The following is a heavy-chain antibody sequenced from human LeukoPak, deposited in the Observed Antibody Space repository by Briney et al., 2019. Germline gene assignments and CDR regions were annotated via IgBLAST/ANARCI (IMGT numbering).Heavy chain of an antibody. D-gene: IGHD2-15*01. J-gene: IGHJ6*03. CDR3: ARVLRYYYYYYMDV. V-gene: IGHV4-39*07. CDR1: GGSISSSSYY. Sequence: PSETLSLTCTVSGGSISSSSYYWGWIRQPPGKGLEWIGSIYYSGSTYYNPSLKSRVTISVDTSKNQLSLKLSSVTAADTAVYYCARVLRYYYYYYMDVWGKGTTVTVSS. CDR2: IYYSGST.